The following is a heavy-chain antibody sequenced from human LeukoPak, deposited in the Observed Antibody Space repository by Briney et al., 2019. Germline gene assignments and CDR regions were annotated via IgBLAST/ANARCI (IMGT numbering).Heavy chain of an antibody. CDR3: ARYLGSYVDY. J-gene: IGHJ4*02. V-gene: IGHV3-30-3*01. CDR2: ISYDGSNK. Sequence: PGGPLRLSCAASGFTFSSYAMHWVRQAPGKGLEWVAVISYDGSNKYYADSVKGRFTISRDNSKNTLYLQMNSLRAEDTAVYYCARYLGSYVDYWGQGTLVTVSS. D-gene: IGHD3-16*01. CDR1: GFTFSSYA.